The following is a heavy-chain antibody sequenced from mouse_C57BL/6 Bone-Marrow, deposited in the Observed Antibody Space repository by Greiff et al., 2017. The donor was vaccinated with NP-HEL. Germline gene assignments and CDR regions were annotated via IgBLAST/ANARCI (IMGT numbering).Heavy chain of an antibody. CDR2: INPSNGGT. Sequence: QVQLQQPGTELVKPGASVQLSCKASGYTFPSYWMHWVKQRPGQGLEWIGNINPSNGGTNYNEKFKSKATLTVDKSSSTAYMQLSSLTSEDSAIYYWAREGVPLRPFAYWGQGTLVTVSA. CDR1: GYTFPSYW. J-gene: IGHJ3*01. D-gene: IGHD1-2*01. V-gene: IGHV1-53*01. CDR3: AREGVPLRPFAY.